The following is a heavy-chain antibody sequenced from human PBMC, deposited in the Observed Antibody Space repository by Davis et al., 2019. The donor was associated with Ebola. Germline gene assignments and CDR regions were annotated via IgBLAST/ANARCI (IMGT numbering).Heavy chain of an antibody. Sequence: GGSLRLSCAASGFNFSIYGMHWVRQAPGKGLEWVTIIWYDGSQKYYGNSVKGRFTISRDNSKNTLYLQMDSLRAEDTAVYFCARNSESYYKSFDYWGQGTLVTVSS. CDR1: GFNFSIYG. CDR3: ARNSESYYKSFDY. V-gene: IGHV3-33*01. J-gene: IGHJ4*02. D-gene: IGHD1-26*01. CDR2: IWYDGSQK.